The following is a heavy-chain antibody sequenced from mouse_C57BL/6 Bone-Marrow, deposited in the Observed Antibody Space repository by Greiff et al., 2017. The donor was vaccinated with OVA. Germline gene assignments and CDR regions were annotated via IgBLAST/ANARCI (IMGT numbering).Heavy chain of an antibody. J-gene: IGHJ3*01. CDR1: GYTFTTYG. V-gene: IGHV1-81*01. Sequence: VQLQQSGAELARPGASVKLSCKASGYTFTTYGISWVKQRTGQGLEWIGEIYPRSGNTYYNEKFKGKATLTADKSSSTAYMEVRSLTSEDSSVYFCARDYGSSYPALFAYWGQGTLVTVSA. CDR2: IYPRSGNT. CDR3: ARDYGSSYPALFAY. D-gene: IGHD1-1*01.